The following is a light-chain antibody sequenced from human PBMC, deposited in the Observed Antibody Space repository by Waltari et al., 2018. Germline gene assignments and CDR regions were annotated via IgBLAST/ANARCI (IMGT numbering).Light chain of an antibody. J-gene: IGLJ3*02. CDR3: QAWDSSTGV. Sequence: SSALAQPPSVSVSPGQTASITCSGDKLGDKYASWYQQRPGHSPVLVIYQDTKRPSGMPGRFSGSNSGNTATLTISGTQALDEADYYCQAWDSSTGVFGGGTKLTVL. V-gene: IGLV3-1*01. CDR2: QDT. CDR1: KLGDKY.